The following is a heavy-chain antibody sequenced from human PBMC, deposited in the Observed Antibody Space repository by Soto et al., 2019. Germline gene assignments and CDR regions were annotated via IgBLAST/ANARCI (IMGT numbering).Heavy chain of an antibody. CDR3: ARGGETVAGRGGFGY. V-gene: IGHV1-69*13. CDR2: IIPIFGTA. D-gene: IGHD6-19*01. CDR1: GGTFSSYA. Sequence: SVKVSCKASGGTFSSYAISWVRQAPGQGLEWMGGIIPIFGTANYAQKFQGRVTITADESTSTAYMELSSLRSEDTAVYYCARGGETVAGRGGFGYWGQGTLVTVSS. J-gene: IGHJ4*02.